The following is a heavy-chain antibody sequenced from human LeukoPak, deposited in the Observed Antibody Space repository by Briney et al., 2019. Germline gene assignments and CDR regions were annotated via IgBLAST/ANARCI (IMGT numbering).Heavy chain of an antibody. V-gene: IGHV3-30*01. CDR3: ARDKDVLTFEWHYWYFDL. Sequence: GGSLRLSCAASGSTFSTYSMHWVRQAPGKGLEWVAGISSDGSKTYYSDSVKGRFTISRDNSKNTLYLQMNSLITDDTSVYYCARDKDVLTFEWHYWYFDLWGRGTLVTVSS. CDR2: ISSDGSKT. D-gene: IGHD3-9*01. CDR1: GSTFSTYS. J-gene: IGHJ2*01.